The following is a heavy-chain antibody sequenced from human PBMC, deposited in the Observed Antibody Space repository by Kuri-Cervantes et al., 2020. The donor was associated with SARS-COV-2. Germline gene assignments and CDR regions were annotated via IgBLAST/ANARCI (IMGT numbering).Heavy chain of an antibody. D-gene: IGHD7-27*01. V-gene: IGHV4-59*12. Sequence: GSLRLSCTVSGGSISSYYWSWIRQPPGKGLEWIGCIYYSGSTNYNPSLKSRVTISVDTSKNQFSLKLSSVTAADTAVYYCARELTNWGSGGSAYDAFDIWGQGTMVTVSS. CDR1: GGSISSYY. J-gene: IGHJ3*02. CDR2: IYYSGST. CDR3: ARELTNWGSGGSAYDAFDI.